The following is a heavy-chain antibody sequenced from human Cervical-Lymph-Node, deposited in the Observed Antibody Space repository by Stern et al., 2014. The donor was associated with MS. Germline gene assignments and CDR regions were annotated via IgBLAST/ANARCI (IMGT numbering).Heavy chain of an antibody. CDR2: TSYDGDNR. Sequence: VQLVESGGGVVQPGTSLRLSCTGSRFTFRSYGIHWVRQAPGKGLEWVSGTSYDGDNRQYADSVKGRFTISRDNSKNTVYLHLNSLRPEDTGVYHCAKDRRGGYNYLYGMDVWGQGTTVTVS. D-gene: IGHD5-18*01. CDR3: AKDRRGGYNYLYGMDV. V-gene: IGHV3-30*18. CDR1: RFTFRSYG. J-gene: IGHJ6*02.